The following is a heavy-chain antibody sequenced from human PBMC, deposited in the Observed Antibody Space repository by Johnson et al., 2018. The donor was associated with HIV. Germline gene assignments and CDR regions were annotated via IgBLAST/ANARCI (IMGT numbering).Heavy chain of an antibody. V-gene: IGHV3-11*04. J-gene: IGHJ3*02. D-gene: IGHD5-24*01. CDR3: ARACRDGYTCDAFDI. CDR2: ITSGDTTV. CDR1: GFTFSDYY. Sequence: QVQLVESGGGVVQPGRSLRLSCAASGFTFSDYYFSWISQAPGKGLEWLAYITSGDTTVYYADSVRGRFTISRDNAKNSLYLQMNSLRAEDTAVYYCARACRDGYTCDAFDIWGQGTMVTVSS.